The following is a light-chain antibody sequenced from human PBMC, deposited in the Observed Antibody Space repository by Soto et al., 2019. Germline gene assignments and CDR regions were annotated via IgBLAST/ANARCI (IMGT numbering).Light chain of an antibody. J-gene: IGLJ3*02. V-gene: IGLV1-40*01. CDR3: QSYDSSLSGVV. CDR1: SSNIGAGYD. Sequence: QPVLTQPPSVSGAPGQRVTISCPGSSSNIGAGYDVHWYQQLPGTAPKLLIYGNHNRPSGVPDRFSGSKSGTSASLAITGLQAEDEADYYCQSYDSSLSGVVFGGGTKVTVL. CDR2: GNH.